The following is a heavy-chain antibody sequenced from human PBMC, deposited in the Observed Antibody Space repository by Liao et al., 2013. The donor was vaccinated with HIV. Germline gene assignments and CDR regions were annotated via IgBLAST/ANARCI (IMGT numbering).Heavy chain of an antibody. CDR2: IDHTGTI. CDR3: ASDMQY. D-gene: IGHD2-2*01. CDR1: GGSISSYY. V-gene: IGHV4-4*07. Sequence: QVQLQESGPGLVKPSETLSLTCTVSGGSISSYYWSWIRQPAGKGLEWIGDIDHTGTIEFNPSLQSRVTISVDTSKRQLSLRLTSVTAADTAVYFCASDMQYWGNGTTVIVSS. J-gene: IGHJ6*04.